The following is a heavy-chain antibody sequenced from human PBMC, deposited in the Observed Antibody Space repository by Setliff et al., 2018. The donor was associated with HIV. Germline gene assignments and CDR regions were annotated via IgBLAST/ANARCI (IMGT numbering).Heavy chain of an antibody. Sequence: SETLSLTCSVSGGSINSGAYYWTWIRQAPGKGLEWIGHIYYSGTSYSNPSLQSRLTISVATSKNQFSLRLSSVTAADTAVYYCARLWENWPGPHYYFDYWGQGALVTVSS. D-gene: IGHD1-26*01. J-gene: IGHJ4*02. CDR2: IYYSGTS. CDR1: GGSINSGAYY. V-gene: IGHV4-31*03. CDR3: ARLWENWPGPHYYFDY.